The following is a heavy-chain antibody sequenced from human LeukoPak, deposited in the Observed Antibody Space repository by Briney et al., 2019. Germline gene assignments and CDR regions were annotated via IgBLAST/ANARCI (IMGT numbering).Heavy chain of an antibody. D-gene: IGHD6-13*01. CDR3: AKAPAEGQQLAWYFDL. Sequence: SETLSLTCTVSGDSISSYYWSWIRQPPGKGLEWIGYIYYSGSTNYNPSLESRVTISIDTSKNQFSLQLNSVTPEDTAVYYCAKAPAEGQQLAWYFDLWGRGTLVTVSS. CDR1: GDSISSYY. CDR2: IYYSGST. V-gene: IGHV4-59*12. J-gene: IGHJ2*01.